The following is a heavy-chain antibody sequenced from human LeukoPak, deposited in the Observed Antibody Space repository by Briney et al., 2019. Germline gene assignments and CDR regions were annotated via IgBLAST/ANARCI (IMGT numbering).Heavy chain of an antibody. V-gene: IGHV3-21*01. Sequence: GGSLRLSCAASGFTFSSYSMNWFRQAPGKGLEWVSSISSSSSYIYYADSVKGRFTISRDNAKNSLYLQMNSLRAEDTAVYYCAKDKSYYDSSGQFDYWGQGTLVTVSS. J-gene: IGHJ4*02. CDR3: AKDKSYYDSSGQFDY. D-gene: IGHD3-22*01. CDR1: GFTFSSYS. CDR2: ISSSSSYI.